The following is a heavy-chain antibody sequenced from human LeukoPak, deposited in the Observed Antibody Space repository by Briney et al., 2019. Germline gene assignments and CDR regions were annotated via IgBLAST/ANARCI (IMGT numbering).Heavy chain of an antibody. V-gene: IGHV3-49*04. J-gene: IGHJ6*03. Sequence: PGGSLRLSCTASGFTFGDYAMSWVRQAPGKGLEWVGFIRSKAYGGTTEYAASVKGRFSISRDDSKSIAYLQMNSLKTEDTAVYYCTRDRPVAGYYYYMDVWGKGTTVTVSS. CDR3: TRDRPVAGYYYYMDV. D-gene: IGHD6-13*01. CDR2: IRSKAYGGTT. CDR1: GFTFGDYA.